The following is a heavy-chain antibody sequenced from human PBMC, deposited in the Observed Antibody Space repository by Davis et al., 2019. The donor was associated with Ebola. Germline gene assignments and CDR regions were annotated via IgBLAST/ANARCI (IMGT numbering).Heavy chain of an antibody. J-gene: IGHJ4*02. CDR1: GGSISSYY. CDR2: IYYSGST. D-gene: IGHD4-17*01. Sequence: PSETLSLTCTVSGGSISSYYWSWIRQPPGKGLEWIGYIYYSGSTNYKPSLKSRVTMSVDTSKNQFSLNLSSVTAADTAVYYCAGRKTTMTSGLHSWGQGTLVTVSS. CDR3: AGRKTTMTSGLHS. V-gene: IGHV4-59*01.